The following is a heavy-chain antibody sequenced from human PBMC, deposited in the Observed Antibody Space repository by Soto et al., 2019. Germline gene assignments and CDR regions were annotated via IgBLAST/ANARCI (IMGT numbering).Heavy chain of an antibody. Sequence: SGGSLRLSCAASGFTFSSYAMHWVRQAPGQGLELVAVISYDGRTKYYADSVKGRFTISRDNSKNTLYLQMNSLRAEDTAVYYCARIVSDCSGGSCWGQGALVTVSS. V-gene: IGHV3-30-3*01. CDR2: ISYDGRTK. J-gene: IGHJ4*02. CDR3: ARIVSDCSGGSC. D-gene: IGHD2-15*01. CDR1: GFTFSSYA.